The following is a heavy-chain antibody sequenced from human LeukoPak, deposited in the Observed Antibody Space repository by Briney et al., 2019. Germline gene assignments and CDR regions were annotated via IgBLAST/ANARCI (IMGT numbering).Heavy chain of an antibody. V-gene: IGHV4-59*01. CDR3: ARVGPYYDILTGYYRKDAFDI. J-gene: IGHJ3*02. CDR2: IYYSGST. D-gene: IGHD3-9*01. CDR1: GGSISSYY. Sequence: PSETLSLTCTVSGGSISSYYWSWIRQPPGKGLEWIGYIYYSGSTNYNPSLKSRVTISVDTSKNQFSLKLRSVTAADTAVYYCARVGPYYDILTGYYRKDAFDIWGQGTMVTVSS.